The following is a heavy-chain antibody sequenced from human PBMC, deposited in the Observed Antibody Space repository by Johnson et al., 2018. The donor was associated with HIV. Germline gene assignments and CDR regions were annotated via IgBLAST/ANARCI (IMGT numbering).Heavy chain of an antibody. CDR1: GFTFNNFA. CDR3: ARTEITFGGVIDPHDAFDI. CDR2: ISYDGSNK. Sequence: QVQLVESGVGVVQPGRSLRLSCAASGFTFNNFAMHWVRQAPGKGLEWVALISYDGSNKYYADSEKGRFTISRDNSKNTLYLQMNSLRAEDTAVYYCARTEITFGGVIDPHDAFDIWGQGTMVTVSS. J-gene: IGHJ3*02. D-gene: IGHD3-16*02. V-gene: IGHV3-30*04.